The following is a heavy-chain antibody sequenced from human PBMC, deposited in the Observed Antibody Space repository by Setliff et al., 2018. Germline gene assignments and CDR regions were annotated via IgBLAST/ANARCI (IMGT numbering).Heavy chain of an antibody. CDR1: GGAVSGFY. J-gene: IGHJ4*02. D-gene: IGHD3-22*01. V-gene: IGHV4-34*01. Sequence: SETLSLTCDIKGGAVSGFYWSWIRQTPGKDLEWIGEISHNGRVSSSPSLKSRVTISVDRAKNHFSLKLTSVTAADTAMYYCARSRYYDSSGNNYGLDYWGQGTLVTVFS. CDR2: ISHNGRV. CDR3: ARSRYYDSSGNNYGLDY.